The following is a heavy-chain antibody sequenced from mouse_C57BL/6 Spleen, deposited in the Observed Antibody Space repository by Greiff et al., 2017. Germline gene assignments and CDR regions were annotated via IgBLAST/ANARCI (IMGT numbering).Heavy chain of an antibody. Sequence: EVQLQQSGPELVKPGASVKISCKASGYSFTGYYMNWVKQSPEKSLEWIGEINPSTGGTTYNQKFKAKATLTVDKSSSTAYMQLKSLTSEDSAVYYCARARNDGYYVNYFDYWGQGTTLTVSS. CDR2: INPSTGGT. V-gene: IGHV1-42*01. CDR1: GYSFTGYY. J-gene: IGHJ2*01. D-gene: IGHD2-3*01. CDR3: ARARNDGYYVNYFDY.